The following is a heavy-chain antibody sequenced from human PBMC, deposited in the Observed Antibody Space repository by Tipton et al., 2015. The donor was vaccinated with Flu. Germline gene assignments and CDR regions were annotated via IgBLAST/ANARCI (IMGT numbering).Heavy chain of an antibody. CDR1: GGSVSSHY. J-gene: IGHJ3*02. CDR2: VDNSGST. Sequence: GLVKPSETLSLICTVSGGSVSSHYWSWIRQPPGKGLEWIGYVDNSGSTSYRPSLNSRATISVDTSKNHVSLKLSSVTAADTAVYYCARVLMTSVTTGGGFNIWGQGTVVTVSS. D-gene: IGHD4-17*01. CDR3: ARVLMTSVTTGGGFNI. V-gene: IGHV4-59*02.